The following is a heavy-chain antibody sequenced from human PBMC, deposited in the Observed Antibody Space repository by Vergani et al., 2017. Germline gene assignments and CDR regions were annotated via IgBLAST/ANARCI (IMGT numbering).Heavy chain of an antibody. CDR3: GVIMVRSPRPDNWFDS. V-gene: IGHV4-38-2*02. D-gene: IGHD3-10*01. J-gene: IGHJ5*01. Sequence: QIQLQESGPGLVKPSETLSLTCSVSGYSISRGFYWAWIRQTPEKGLEWIGGMFHTGEASNSPSLQSRGAFSMDTSKNQFSLHLTSVTAADTAVYFCGVIMVRSPRPDNWFDSWGRGTLVTVSS. CDR1: GYSISRGFY. CDR2: MFHTGEA.